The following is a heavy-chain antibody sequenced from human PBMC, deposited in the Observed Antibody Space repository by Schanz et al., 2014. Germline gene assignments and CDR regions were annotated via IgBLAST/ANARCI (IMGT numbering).Heavy chain of an antibody. CDR3: ARLRGGGVIITT. Sequence: QLQLQESGPGLVKASETLSLTCSVSGGSINSGGYRWGWIRQPPGKGLEWIGTMYSSGSTYYNPASKSRCTISADTSRNQSPRKFIATTAADTALYYCARLRGGGVIITTWGQGTLVTVSS. CDR2: MYSSGST. V-gene: IGHV4-39*01. J-gene: IGHJ5*02. D-gene: IGHD3-10*01. CDR1: GGSINSGGYR.